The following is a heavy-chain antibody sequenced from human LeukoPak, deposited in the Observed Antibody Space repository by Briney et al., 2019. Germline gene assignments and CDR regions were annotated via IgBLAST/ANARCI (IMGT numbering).Heavy chain of an antibody. D-gene: IGHD2-2*01. J-gene: IGHJ6*02. CDR3: ARQGIVVVPAAIHYYYGMDV. CDR1: GGSISSSSYY. V-gene: IGHV4-39*01. Sequence: PSETLSLTCTVSGGSISSSSYYWGWIRQPPGKGLEWIGSIYYSGSTYYNPSLKSRVTISVDTSKNQFSLKLSSVTAADTAVYYCARQGIVVVPAAIHYYYGMDVWGQGTTVTVSS. CDR2: IYYSGST.